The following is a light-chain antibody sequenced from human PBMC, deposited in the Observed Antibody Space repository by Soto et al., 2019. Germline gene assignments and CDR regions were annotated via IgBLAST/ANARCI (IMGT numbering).Light chain of an antibody. Sequence: QSVVSRPPSASGSRGQSVTISCTGTKSDIGVYDFVSWYQQHPGKAPRLIIYEVVQRPSGVPDRFSGSKSGNTASLTVSGLQAADEDDYYCSSYARTNNSVFGTGPKATVL. CDR2: EVV. CDR3: SSYARTNNSV. V-gene: IGLV2-8*01. CDR1: KSDIGVYDF. J-gene: IGLJ1*01.